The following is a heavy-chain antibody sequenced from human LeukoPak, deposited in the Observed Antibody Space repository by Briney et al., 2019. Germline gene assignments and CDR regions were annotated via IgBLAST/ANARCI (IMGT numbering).Heavy chain of an antibody. D-gene: IGHD3-3*01. J-gene: IGHJ6*03. CDR1: GYTFTSYG. CDR2: ISAYNGNT. CDR3: ARGARGRYVFWSGYYTPYYYYYMDV. Sequence: ASVKVSCKASGYTFTSYGISWVRQAPGQRLEWMGWISAYNGNTNYAQKLQGRVTMTTDTSTSTAYMELRSLRSDDTAVYYCARGARGRYVFWSGYYTPYYYYYMDVWGKGTTVTVSS. V-gene: IGHV1-18*01.